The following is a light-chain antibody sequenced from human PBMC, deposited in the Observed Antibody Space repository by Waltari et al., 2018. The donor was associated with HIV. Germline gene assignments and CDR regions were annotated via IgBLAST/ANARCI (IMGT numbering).Light chain of an antibody. V-gene: IGLV7-46*01. J-gene: IGLJ2*01. CDR1: TGAVTSGHS. CDR2: DTS. CDR3: LLSYSGARI. Sequence: QALVTQEPSLTVSPGGTVTLTCRPSTGAVTSGHSPYWFQQKPGQAPRTLIFDTSNKHSWTPARFSGSLLGGKAALTLSGAQPEDEAEYYCLLSYSGARIFGGGTKLTVL.